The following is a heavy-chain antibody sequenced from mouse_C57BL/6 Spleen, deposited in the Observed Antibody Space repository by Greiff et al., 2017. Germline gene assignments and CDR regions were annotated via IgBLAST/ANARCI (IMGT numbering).Heavy chain of an antibody. Sequence: EVHLVESGGGLVKPGGSLKLSCAASGFTFSDYGMHWVRQAPEKGLEWVAYISSGSSTIYYADTVKGRFTISRDNAKNTLFLQMTSLRSEDTAMYYCARGGGNYWYFDVWGTGTMVTVSS. CDR2: ISSGSSTI. J-gene: IGHJ1*03. V-gene: IGHV5-17*01. CDR1: GFTFSDYG. D-gene: IGHD2-1*01. CDR3: ARGGGNYWYFDV.